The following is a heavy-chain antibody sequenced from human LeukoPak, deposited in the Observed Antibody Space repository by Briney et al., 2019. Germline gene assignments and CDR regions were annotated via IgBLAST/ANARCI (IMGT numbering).Heavy chain of an antibody. D-gene: IGHD2-15*01. CDR3: ARDAPYCSGGSCYRYYYYMDV. CDR2: INHSGSN. V-gene: IGHV4-34*01. CDR1: GGSFSGYY. Sequence: SETLSLTCAVYGGSFSGYYWSWIRQPPGKGLEWIGEINHSGSNNYNPSLKSRVTISVDTSKNQFSLKLSSVTAADTAVYYCARDAPYCSGGSCYRYYYYMDVWGKGTTVTVSS. J-gene: IGHJ6*03.